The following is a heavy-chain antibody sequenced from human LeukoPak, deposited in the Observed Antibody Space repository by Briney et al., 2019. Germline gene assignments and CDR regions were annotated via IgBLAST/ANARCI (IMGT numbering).Heavy chain of an antibody. CDR2: IYYSGST. J-gene: IGHJ4*02. D-gene: IGHD1-1*01. V-gene: IGHV4-39*01. CDR1: GGSISSSSYY. Sequence: SETLSLTCTVSGGSISSSSYYWGWIRQPPGKGLEWIGSIYYSGSTYYNPSLKSRVTISVDTSKNQFSLKLSSVTAADTAVYYCARPVSNWNYFDHWGQGTLVTVSS. CDR3: ARPVSNWNYFDH.